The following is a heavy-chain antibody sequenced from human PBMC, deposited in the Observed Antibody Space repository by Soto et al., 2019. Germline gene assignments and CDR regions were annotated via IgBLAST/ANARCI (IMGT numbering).Heavy chain of an antibody. J-gene: IGHJ4*02. V-gene: IGHV1-46*01. CDR1: GYTFTSYY. Sequence: GASVKVSCKASGYTFTSYYMHWVRQAPGQGLEWMGIINPSGGSTSYAQKFQGRVTMTRDTSTSTVYMELSSLRSEDTAVYYCARDSRGGDSGSYLTTFDYWGQGTLVTVSS. CDR2: INPSGGST. CDR3: ARDSRGGDSGSYLTTFDY. D-gene: IGHD1-26*01.